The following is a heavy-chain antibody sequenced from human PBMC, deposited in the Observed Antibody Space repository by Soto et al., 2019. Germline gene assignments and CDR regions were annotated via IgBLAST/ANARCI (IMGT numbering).Heavy chain of an antibody. CDR3: ATLDSHIVVVTASDY. Sequence: QVQLVQSGAEVKKPGSSVKVSCKASGGTFSSYAISWVRQAPGQGLEWMGGIIPIFGTANYAQKFQGRVTITADEATRTAYMELSSLRSEDTAVYYCATLDSHIVVVTASDYWGQGTLVTVSS. CDR2: IIPIFGTA. D-gene: IGHD2-21*02. CDR1: GGTFSSYA. V-gene: IGHV1-69*12. J-gene: IGHJ4*02.